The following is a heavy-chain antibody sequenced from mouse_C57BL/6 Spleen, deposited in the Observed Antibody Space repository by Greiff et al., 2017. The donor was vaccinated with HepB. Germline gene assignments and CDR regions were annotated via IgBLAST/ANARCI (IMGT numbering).Heavy chain of an antibody. Sequence: EVQLVESGGGLVQPGGSLSLSCAASGFTFTDYYMSWVRQPPGKALEWLGFIRNKANGYTTEYSASVKGRFTISRDNSQSILYLQMNALRAEDSATYYCARYDYDGSSWGYFDVWGTGTTVTVSS. D-gene: IGHD1-1*01. CDR2: IRNKANGYTT. CDR1: GFTFTDYY. J-gene: IGHJ1*02. CDR3: ARYDYDGSSWGYFDV. V-gene: IGHV7-3*01.